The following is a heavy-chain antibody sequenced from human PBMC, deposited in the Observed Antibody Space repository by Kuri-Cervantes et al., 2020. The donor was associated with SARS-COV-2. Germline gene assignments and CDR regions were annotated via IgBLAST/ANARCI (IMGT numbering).Heavy chain of an antibody. D-gene: IGHD6-13*01. J-gene: IGHJ3*02. CDR2: INPNSGGT. V-gene: IGHV1-2*02. CDR3: ARDGSSSWYGGAFDI. CDR1: GYTFTGYY. Sequence: ASVKVSCKASGYTFTGYYMHWVRQAPGQGLEWMGWINPNSGGTNYAQKFQGRVTMTRDTSISTAYMELSRLRSDDTAVYYCARDGSSSWYGGAFDIWGQGTMVTVSS.